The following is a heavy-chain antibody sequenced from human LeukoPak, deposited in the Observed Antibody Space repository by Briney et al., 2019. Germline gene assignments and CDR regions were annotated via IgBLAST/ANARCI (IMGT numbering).Heavy chain of an antibody. CDR2: IDHSGST. CDR1: GGSFSGYY. CDR3: ASLEMATILHYDY. J-gene: IGHJ4*02. V-gene: IGHV4-34*01. Sequence: SETLSLTCAVYGGSFSGYYWSWIRQPPGKGVEWIGEIDHSGSTNYNPTLKSRVTISVDTSKNQFSLKLSSVTAADTAVYYCASLEMATILHYDYWGQGTLVTVSS. D-gene: IGHD5-24*01.